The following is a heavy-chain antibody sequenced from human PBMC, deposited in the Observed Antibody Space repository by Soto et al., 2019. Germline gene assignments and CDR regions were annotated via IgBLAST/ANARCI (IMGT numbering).Heavy chain of an antibody. CDR2: IYYSGST. V-gene: IGHV4-30-4*01. CDR3: ARAQFYSGSGNYNNLMFDA. Sequence: PSETLSLTCTVSGGSISSGDYYWSWIRQPPGKGLEWIGYIYYSGSTYYNPSLKSRVTISVDTSKNQFSLKLSSVTAADTAVYYCARAQFYSGSGNYNNLMFDAWGQGIQVTVSS. CDR1: GGSISSGDYY. D-gene: IGHD3-10*01. J-gene: IGHJ5*02.